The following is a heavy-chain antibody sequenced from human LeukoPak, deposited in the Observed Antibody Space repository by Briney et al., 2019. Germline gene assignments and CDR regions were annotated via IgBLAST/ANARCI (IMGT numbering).Heavy chain of an antibody. Sequence: GGSLRLSCAASGFTFSSYAMSWVRQAPGKGLEWVSAISGSGGSTYYADSVKGRFTISRDNSKNTLYLQMNSLRAEDTAVYYCARTGYCSGGSCPLGPYNGMDVWGQGTTVTVSS. V-gene: IGHV3-23*01. CDR3: ARTGYCSGGSCPLGPYNGMDV. D-gene: IGHD2-15*01. CDR2: ISGSGGST. CDR1: GFTFSSYA. J-gene: IGHJ6*02.